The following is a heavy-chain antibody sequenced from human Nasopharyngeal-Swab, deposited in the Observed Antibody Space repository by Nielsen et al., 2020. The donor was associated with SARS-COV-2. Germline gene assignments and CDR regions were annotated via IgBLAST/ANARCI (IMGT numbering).Heavy chain of an antibody. D-gene: IGHD6-13*01. CDR3: AREWYSSSWYTSNWFDP. Sequence: GSLRLSCAVYGGSFSGYYWSWNRQPPGKGLEWIGEINHSGSTNYNPSLKSRVTISVDTSKNQFSLKLSSVTAADTAVYYCAREWYSSSWYTSNWFDPWGQGTLVTVSS. CDR1: GGSFSGYY. J-gene: IGHJ5*02. V-gene: IGHV4-34*01. CDR2: INHSGST.